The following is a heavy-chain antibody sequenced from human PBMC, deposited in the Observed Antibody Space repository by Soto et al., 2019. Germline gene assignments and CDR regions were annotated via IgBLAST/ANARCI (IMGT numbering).Heavy chain of an antibody. CDR1: FGSISSGGYS. Sequence: PSETLSLTCSVSFGSISSGGYSWSCIRQPPGKGLEWIGYIYHSGSTYYNPSLKSRVTISVDRSKNQFSLKLSSVTAADTAVYYCSRVPGTWGQGTLVTVSS. CDR3: SRVPGT. J-gene: IGHJ5*02. CDR2: IYHSGST. V-gene: IGHV4-30-2*01.